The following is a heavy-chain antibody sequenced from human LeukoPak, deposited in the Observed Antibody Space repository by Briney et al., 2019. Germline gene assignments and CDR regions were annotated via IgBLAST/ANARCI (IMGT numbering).Heavy chain of an antibody. V-gene: IGHV3-23*01. D-gene: IGHD6-6*01. Sequence: GGSLRLSCAASGFTFRSYAMSWVRQTPGKGLEWVSGISGSGGRTYYADYVKGRFTISRDNSKSTMYLQMNSLRAEDTAVYYCAKDLSSPGYFFDYWGQGTLVSVSS. J-gene: IGHJ4*02. CDR1: GFTFRSYA. CDR3: AKDLSSPGYFFDY. CDR2: ISGSGGRT.